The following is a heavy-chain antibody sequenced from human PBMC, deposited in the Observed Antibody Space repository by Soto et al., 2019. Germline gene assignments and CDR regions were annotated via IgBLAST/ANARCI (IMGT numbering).Heavy chain of an antibody. Sequence: EVQLVESGGGLVQPGGSLRLSCAASGFSFSDHYVDWVRQAPGKGLEWVGRTRNKANSYTTEYAASVKGRFTISRDDAKNSLYLPMNCLKTEDTAVYYCLRASYSSGWYSDYWGQGTLVTVSS. D-gene: IGHD6-19*01. J-gene: IGHJ4*02. CDR3: LRASYSSGWYSDY. CDR2: TRNKANSYTT. V-gene: IGHV3-72*01. CDR1: GFSFSDHY.